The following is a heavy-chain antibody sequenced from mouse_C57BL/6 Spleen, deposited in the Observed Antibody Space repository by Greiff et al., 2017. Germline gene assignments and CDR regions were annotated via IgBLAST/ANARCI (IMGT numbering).Heavy chain of an antibody. D-gene: IGHD1-1*01. Sequence: QVQLQQSGAELARPGASVKMSCKASGYTFTSYTMHWVKQRPGQGLEWIGYINPSSGYTKYNQKFKDKATLTADKSSSTAYRQLSSLTSEDSAVYYCARSGLLPRYFDVWGTGTTVTVSS. CDR2: INPSSGYT. CDR3: ARSGLLPRYFDV. CDR1: GYTFTSYT. V-gene: IGHV1-4*01. J-gene: IGHJ1*03.